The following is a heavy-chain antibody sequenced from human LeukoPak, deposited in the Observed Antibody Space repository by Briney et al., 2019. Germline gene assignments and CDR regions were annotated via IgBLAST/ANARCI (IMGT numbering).Heavy chain of an antibody. CDR1: GFTFSSYA. CDR3: AGITMIVVAPDY. Sequence: GGSLRLSCAASGFTFSSYAMSWVRQAPGKGLEWVSAISGSGGSTYYADSVKGRFTISRDNSKNTLYLQMNSLRAEDTAVYYCAGITMIVVAPDYWGQGTLVTVSS. CDR2: ISGSGGST. J-gene: IGHJ4*02. D-gene: IGHD3-22*01. V-gene: IGHV3-23*01.